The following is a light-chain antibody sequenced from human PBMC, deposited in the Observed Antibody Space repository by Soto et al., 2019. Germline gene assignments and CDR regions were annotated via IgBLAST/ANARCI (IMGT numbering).Light chain of an antibody. CDR2: AAS. CDR3: QRYSHGST. V-gene: IGKV1-27*01. J-gene: IGKJ1*01. Sequence: DIQMTQSPSSLSASVGDRVTITCRASQGISNSLAWYQQKPGKVPTLLITAASTLHFGVPSRFSGSGSGTDFTLTISSLQPEDAATYYCQRYSHGSTVGPGTKVDI. CDR1: QGISNS.